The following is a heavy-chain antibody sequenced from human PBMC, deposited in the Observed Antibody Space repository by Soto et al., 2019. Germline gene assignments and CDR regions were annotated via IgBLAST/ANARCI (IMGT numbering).Heavy chain of an antibody. J-gene: IGHJ5*02. CDR1: GFTFSRYS. CDR2: ISSTTNYI. D-gene: IGHD5-12*01. V-gene: IGHV3-21*04. CDR3: ARPSGHDYGGT. Sequence: GGSLRLSCAASGFTFSRYSMNWVRQAPGKGLEWVSSISSTTNYIYYADSMKGRLTITGDTSTTSVYMELSSLTSEDTAIYYCARPSGHDYGGTWGQGTLVTVSS.